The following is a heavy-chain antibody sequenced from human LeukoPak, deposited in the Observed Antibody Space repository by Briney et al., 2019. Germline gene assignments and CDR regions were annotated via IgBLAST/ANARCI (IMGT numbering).Heavy chain of an antibody. J-gene: IGHJ5*02. V-gene: IGHV3-48*03. Sequence: PGGSLRLSCAASGFTFSSYAMSWVRQAPGKGLEWVSAISSSGSTIYYADSVKGRFTISRDNAKNSLYLQMNSLRAEDTAVYYCARESGTWGWFDPWGQGTLVTVSS. D-gene: IGHD6-13*01. CDR2: ISSSGSTI. CDR3: ARESGTWGWFDP. CDR1: GFTFSSYA.